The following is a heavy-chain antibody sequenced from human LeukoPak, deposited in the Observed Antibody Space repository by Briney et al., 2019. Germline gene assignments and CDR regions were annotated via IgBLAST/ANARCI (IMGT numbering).Heavy chain of an antibody. CDR1: GGSISSYY. CDR2: INHSGST. J-gene: IGHJ6*02. Sequence: SETLSLTCTVSGGSISSYYWSWIRQPPGKGLEWIGEINHSGSTNYNPSLKSRVTISVDTSKNQFSLKLSSVTAADTAVYYCARPGGGYYGMDVWGQGTTVTVSS. V-gene: IGHV4-34*01. D-gene: IGHD3-16*01. CDR3: ARPGGGYYGMDV.